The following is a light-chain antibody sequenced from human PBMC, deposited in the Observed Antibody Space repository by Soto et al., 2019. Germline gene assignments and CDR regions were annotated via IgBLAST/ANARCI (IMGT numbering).Light chain of an antibody. V-gene: IGLV2-14*01. Sequence: QSALPQPASVSGSPGQSITISCTGTSSDVGGYNYVSWYQQHPGKAPKLMIYDVSNRPSGVSNRFSGSKSGNTASLTISGLQAEDEADYYCSSYTSSSTAPYVFGTGTKVTV. CDR1: SSDVGGYNY. J-gene: IGLJ1*01. CDR2: DVS. CDR3: SSYTSSSTAPYV.